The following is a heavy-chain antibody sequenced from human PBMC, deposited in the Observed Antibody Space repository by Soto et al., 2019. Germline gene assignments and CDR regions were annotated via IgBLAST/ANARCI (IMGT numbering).Heavy chain of an antibody. CDR3: ARQGPASILNTWFDP. CDR1: GGSISSYY. J-gene: IGHJ5*02. CDR2: IYYSGST. V-gene: IGHV4-59*01. D-gene: IGHD2-2*01. Sequence: ASETLSLTCTVSGGSISSYYWSWIRQPPGKGLEWIGYIYYSGSTNYNPSLKSRATISLDTSKNQFSLKLSSVTAADTAVYYCARQGPASILNTWFDPWGQGTLVTVSS.